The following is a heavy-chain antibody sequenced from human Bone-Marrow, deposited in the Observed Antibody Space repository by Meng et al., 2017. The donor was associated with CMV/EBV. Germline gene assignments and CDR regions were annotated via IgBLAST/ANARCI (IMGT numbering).Heavy chain of an antibody. Sequence: ASVKVSCKASGYTFTGYYMHWVRQAPGQGLEWMGWINPNSGGTNYAQKFQGRVTMTRDTSISTAYMELSRLRSDDTAVYYCARDLPYCSSTSGYSRFDPWGQGTLVTVSS. CDR3: ARDLPYCSSTSGYSRFDP. CDR2: INPNSGGT. V-gene: IGHV1-2*02. CDR1: GYTFTGYY. D-gene: IGHD2-2*01. J-gene: IGHJ5*02.